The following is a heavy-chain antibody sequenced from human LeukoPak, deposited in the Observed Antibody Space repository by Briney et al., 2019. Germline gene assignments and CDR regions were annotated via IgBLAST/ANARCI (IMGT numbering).Heavy chain of an antibody. V-gene: IGHV3-23*01. D-gene: IGHD4-23*01. J-gene: IGHJ4*02. CDR3: HYGGNSGY. CDR1: GFTFDDYA. Sequence: GRSLRLSCAASGFTFDDYAMHWVRQAPGKGLEWVSAISGSGGSTYYADSVKGRFTISRDNSKNTLYLQMNSLRAEDTAVYYCHYGGNSGYWGQGTLVTVSS. CDR2: ISGSGGST.